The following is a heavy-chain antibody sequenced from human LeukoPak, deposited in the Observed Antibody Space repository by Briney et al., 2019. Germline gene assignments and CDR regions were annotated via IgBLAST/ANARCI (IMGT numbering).Heavy chain of an antibody. Sequence: ASVKVSCKASGYTFTSYGIIWVRQAPGQGLEWMGWISPYNGNTNYAQKLQGRVTMTTDTSTSTAYMELRSLRSDDTAVYYCASCQFTNGVCYGECEYFQHWGQGTLVTVSS. V-gene: IGHV1-18*01. CDR1: GYTFTSYG. CDR2: ISPYNGNT. J-gene: IGHJ1*01. D-gene: IGHD2-8*01. CDR3: ASCQFTNGVCYGECEYFQH.